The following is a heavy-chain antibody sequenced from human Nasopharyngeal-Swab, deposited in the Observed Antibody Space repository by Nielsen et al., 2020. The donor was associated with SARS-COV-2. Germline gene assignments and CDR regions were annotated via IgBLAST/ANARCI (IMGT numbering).Heavy chain of an antibody. CDR1: GGSISSGGYS. D-gene: IGHD3-3*01. Sequence: SETLSLTCAVSGGSISSGGYSWSWVRQPPGKGLEWIGYIYHSGSTYYNPSLKSRVTISVDTSKNQFSLKLSSVTAADTAVYYCARHHFQTIFGVVTSTWYFDYWGQGTLVTVSS. V-gene: IGHV4-30-2*01. CDR3: ARHHFQTIFGVVTSTWYFDY. J-gene: IGHJ4*02. CDR2: IYHSGST.